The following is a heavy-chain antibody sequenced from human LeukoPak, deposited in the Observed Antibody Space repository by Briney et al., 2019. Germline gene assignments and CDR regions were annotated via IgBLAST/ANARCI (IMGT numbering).Heavy chain of an antibody. J-gene: IGHJ3*02. CDR1: GFTLSSYA. Sequence: PGGSLRLSCAASGFTLSSYAMSWVRQAPGKGLEWVSAISGSGGSTYYADSVKGRFTISRDNSKNTLYLQMNSLRAEDTAVYYCAKDRAAASYQAAFDIWGQGTMVTVSS. CDR3: AKDRAAASYQAAFDI. V-gene: IGHV3-23*01. CDR2: ISGSGGST. D-gene: IGHD6-13*01.